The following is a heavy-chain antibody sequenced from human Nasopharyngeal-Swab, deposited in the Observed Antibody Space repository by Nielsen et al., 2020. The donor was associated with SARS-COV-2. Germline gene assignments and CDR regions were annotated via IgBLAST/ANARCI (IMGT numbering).Heavy chain of an antibody. CDR3: ARGGGDYLPIDS. Sequence: GGSLRLSCAASGFTFSDYYMSWIRQAPGKGLEWLSYISGSNTYTNYADSVKGRFTVSRDNAKNSLFLQMNSLRAEDMAVYYCARGGGDYLPIDSWGQGTLVTVS. J-gene: IGHJ4*02. V-gene: IGHV3-11*05. CDR1: GFTFSDYY. CDR2: ISGSNTYT. D-gene: IGHD4-17*01.